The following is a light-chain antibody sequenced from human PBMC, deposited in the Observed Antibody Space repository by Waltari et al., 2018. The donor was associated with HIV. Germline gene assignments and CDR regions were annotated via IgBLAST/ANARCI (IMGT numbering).Light chain of an antibody. CDR2: EVS. V-gene: IGLV2-23*02. J-gene: IGLJ2*01. CDR3: CAYAGSTTYVI. Sequence: QSALTQSASVSGSPGQSLTISCTGTSSDVGGYNLVSWYQQHPGKAPKLMIYEVSKRPSGVSNRFSGSKSGNTASLTISGLQAEDEADYYCCAYAGSTTYVIFGGGTKLTVL. CDR1: SSDVGGYNL.